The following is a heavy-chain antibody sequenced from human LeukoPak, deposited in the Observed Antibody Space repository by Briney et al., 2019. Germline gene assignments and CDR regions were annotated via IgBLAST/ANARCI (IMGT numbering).Heavy chain of an antibody. J-gene: IGHJ4*02. D-gene: IGHD6-13*01. Sequence: GESLKISCKGSGYSFTSYWIAWVRQMPGKGLEWMGIIYPGDSDTRYSPSFQGQVTISPDKSISTAYLQWSSLQASDTARYYCARHLPYSNNWYATDYWGQGTLVTVSS. CDR3: ARHLPYSNNWYATDY. CDR1: GYSFTSYW. V-gene: IGHV5-51*01. CDR2: IYPGDSDT.